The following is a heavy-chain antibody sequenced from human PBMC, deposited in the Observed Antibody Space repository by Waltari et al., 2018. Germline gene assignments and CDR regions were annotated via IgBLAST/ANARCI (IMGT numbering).Heavy chain of an antibody. J-gene: IGHJ3*02. CDR2: INHSGST. CDR3: ARGQATVTTGAFDI. CDR1: GGSFSGYY. D-gene: IGHD4-17*01. V-gene: IGHV4-34*01. Sequence: QVQLQQWGAGLLKPSETLSLTCAVYGGSFSGYYWSWIRQPPGKGLEWIGEINHSGSTNHNPSLKSRVTISVDPSKNQFSLKLGSVTAADTAVYYCARGQATVTTGAFDIWGQGTMVTVSS.